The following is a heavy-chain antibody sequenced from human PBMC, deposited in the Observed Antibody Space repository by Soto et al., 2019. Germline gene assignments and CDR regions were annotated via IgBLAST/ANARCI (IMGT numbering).Heavy chain of an antibody. D-gene: IGHD3-22*01. J-gene: IGHJ3*02. CDR3: VKGPSLWDTMIVVVTSVDAFDI. CDR2: ISSNGGST. Sequence: GGSLRLSCSASGFTFSSYAMHWVRQAPGKGLEYVSAISSNGGSTYYADSVKGRFTISRDNSKNTLYLQMSSLRAEDTVVYYCVKGPSLWDTMIVVVTSVDAFDIWGQGTMVTVSS. CDR1: GFTFSSYA. V-gene: IGHV3-64D*08.